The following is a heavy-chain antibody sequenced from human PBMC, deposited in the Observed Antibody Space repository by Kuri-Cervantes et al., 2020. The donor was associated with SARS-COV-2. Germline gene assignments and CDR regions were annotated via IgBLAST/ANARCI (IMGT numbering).Heavy chain of an antibody. Sequence: GESLKISCAASGFTFSSYWMSWVRQAPGKGLVWVSRINPDGSYTNNADSVKGRFTISRDNSKNSLYLQMNSLRAEDTALYYCAKSPGGFGESIDYWGQGTLVTVSS. D-gene: IGHD3-10*01. J-gene: IGHJ4*02. V-gene: IGHV3-74*01. CDR1: GFTFSSYW. CDR2: INPDGSYT. CDR3: AKSPGGFGESIDY.